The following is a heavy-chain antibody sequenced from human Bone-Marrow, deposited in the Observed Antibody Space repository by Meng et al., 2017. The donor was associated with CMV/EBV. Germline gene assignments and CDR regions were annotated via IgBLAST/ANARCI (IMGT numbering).Heavy chain of an antibody. J-gene: IGHJ4*02. V-gene: IGHV3-48*03. Sequence: GESLKISCAASGFTFSSYAMSWVRQAPGKGLEWVSYISSSGSTIYYADSVKGRFTISRDNAKNSLYLQMNSLRAEDTAVYYCARVSRWYGALDYWGQGTLVTVSS. CDR2: ISSSGSTI. CDR3: ARVSRWYGALDY. CDR1: GFTFSSYA. D-gene: IGHD6-13*01.